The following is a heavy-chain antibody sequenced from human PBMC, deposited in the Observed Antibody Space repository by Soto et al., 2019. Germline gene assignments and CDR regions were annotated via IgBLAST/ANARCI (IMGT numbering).Heavy chain of an antibody. Sequence: QVQLQESGPGLVKPSGTLSLTCTVSGDSITSTNWWNWVRQPPGKGLEWIGEIYHSGTTNYNPSLKSRVTISVDKSKNQFSLKMSSVTAADTAVYYCVRQMPHSDYWGQGTLVTVSS. CDR3: VRQMPHSDY. J-gene: IGHJ4*02. CDR1: GDSITSTNW. V-gene: IGHV4-4*02. CDR2: IYHSGTT. D-gene: IGHD2-2*01.